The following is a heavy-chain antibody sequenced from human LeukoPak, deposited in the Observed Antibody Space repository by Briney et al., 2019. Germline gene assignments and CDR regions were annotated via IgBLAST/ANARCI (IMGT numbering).Heavy chain of an antibody. V-gene: IGHV3-23*01. J-gene: IGHJ4*02. CDR3: AKSGLNRFDY. CDR1: GFTFSSYA. CDR2: ISGAVGNT. Sequence: PGGSLRLSCAASGFTFSSYAMSWVRQAPGKGLEWVSTISGAVGNTHYADSVKGRFTISRDNSKNTLYLQMNSLRAEDTAIYYCAKSGLNRFDYWGQGPRSPSPQ. D-gene: IGHD2-15*01.